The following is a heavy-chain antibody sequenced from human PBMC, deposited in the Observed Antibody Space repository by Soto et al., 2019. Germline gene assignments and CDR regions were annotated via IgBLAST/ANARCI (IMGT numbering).Heavy chain of an antibody. J-gene: IGHJ3*01. CDR2: TTAYNGNT. CDR1: GYTFTSYG. Sequence: GASVKVSCKAAGYTFTSYGISWVRQAPGQGLEWMGWTTAYNGNTDYAQKFQGRVTMTTDTSPSTAYMELRSLRFDDTAVYYCARFRYCSGGSCYSPLSHAFDFCGQGTMVTVS. V-gene: IGHV1-18*01. CDR3: ARFRYCSGGSCYSPLSHAFDF. D-gene: IGHD2-15*01.